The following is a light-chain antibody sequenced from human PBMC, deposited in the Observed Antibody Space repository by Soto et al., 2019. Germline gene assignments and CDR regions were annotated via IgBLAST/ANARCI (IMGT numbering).Light chain of an antibody. CDR1: QSVSNS. J-gene: IGKJ2*01. CDR3: QQYSNWPPMYT. CDR2: GAS. V-gene: IGKV3-15*01. Sequence: EIVMTQSPATLSVSPGERATLSCRASQSVSNSLAWYRQKPGQAPRLLIYGASTRATGVPARCSGSGSGTEFTLPISSLQSEDFAVYYCQQYSNWPPMYTFGQGTKLEIK.